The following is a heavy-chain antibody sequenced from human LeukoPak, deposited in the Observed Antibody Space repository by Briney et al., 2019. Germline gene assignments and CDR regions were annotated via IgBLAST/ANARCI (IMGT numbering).Heavy chain of an antibody. CDR2: IYPSGST. J-gene: IGHJ4*02. CDR3: AVRVVGFYYFDY. V-gene: IGHV4-4*02. Sequence: GSLRLSCEASGFSLSSYAFHWVRQPPGKGLEWIGEIYPSGSTNYNPSLKSRVTISVDKSKNQFSLELSSVTAADTAVYYCAVRVVGFYYFDYWGQGTLVTVSS. CDR1: GFSLSSYA. D-gene: IGHD2-15*01.